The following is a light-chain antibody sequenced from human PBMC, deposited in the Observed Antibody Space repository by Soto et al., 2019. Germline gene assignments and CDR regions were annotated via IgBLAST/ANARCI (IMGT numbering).Light chain of an antibody. CDR2: DVN. V-gene: IGLV2-11*01. J-gene: IGLJ3*02. CDR3: CSYAGSYTWV. CDR1: SSDVGSYNY. Sequence: QSVLTQPRSVSGSPGQSVTLSCTGTSSDVGSYNYVSWYQQHPGKAPKLMIDDVNKRPSGVPDRFSGSRSGNTASLTISGLQAEDEADYYCCSYAGSYTWVFGGWTKLTVL.